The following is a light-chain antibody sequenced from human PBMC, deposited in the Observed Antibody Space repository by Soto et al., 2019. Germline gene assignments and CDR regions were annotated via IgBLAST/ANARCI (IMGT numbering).Light chain of an antibody. CDR3: MQGTHWPPLT. V-gene: IGKV2-30*01. CDR1: QSLVYSDGNTY. Sequence: DVVLTQSPLSLPVTLGQPASISCRSSQSLVYSDGNTYLNWFQQRPGRSPRRLIYDVSNRDSGVPDRFSGSGSGTDFALKITWVEAEDVGVYYCMQGTHWPPLTFGQGTRLEIK. CDR2: DVS. J-gene: IGKJ5*01.